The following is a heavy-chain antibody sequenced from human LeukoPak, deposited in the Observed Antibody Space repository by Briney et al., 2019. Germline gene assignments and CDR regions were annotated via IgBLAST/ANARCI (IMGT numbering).Heavy chain of an antibody. CDR2: TSAYNGHT. Sequence: ASVKVSCKASGYTFTSYGISWVRQAPGQGLEWMGFTSAYNGHTNYVQKFQGRVTMTTDTSTNAAYMEPRSLRFDDTAMYYCARDYFSDYVFDFWGQGTLITVFS. D-gene: IGHD3-10*02. V-gene: IGHV1-18*01. J-gene: IGHJ4*02. CDR1: GYTFTSYG. CDR3: ARDYFSDYVFDF.